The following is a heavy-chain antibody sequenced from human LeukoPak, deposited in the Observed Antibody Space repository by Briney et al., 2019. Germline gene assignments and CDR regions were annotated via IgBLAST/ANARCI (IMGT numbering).Heavy chain of an antibody. CDR2: ISSNGGST. CDR3: VKDGRYCSSTSCYTMDY. Sequence: GGSLRLSCAASGFTFSVYTMNWVRQAPGKGLEYVSAISSNGGSTYYADSVKGRFTISRDNSKNTLYLQMSSLRAEDTAVYYCVKDGRYCSSTSCYTMDYWGQGTLVTVSS. V-gene: IGHV3-64D*06. J-gene: IGHJ4*02. CDR1: GFTFSVYT. D-gene: IGHD2-2*02.